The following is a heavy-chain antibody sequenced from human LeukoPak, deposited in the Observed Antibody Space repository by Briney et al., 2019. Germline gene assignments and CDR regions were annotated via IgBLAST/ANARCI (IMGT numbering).Heavy chain of an antibody. J-gene: IGHJ6*03. CDR1: GFTFNSYT. Sequence: QSGGSLRLSCAASGFTFNSYTMNWVRQAPGKGLEWFSSISTSTSTIYYADSVKGRFTISRDNAKNSLYLQMNSLRAEDTAVYYCAREQEGRAFDWPNTYYYYYMDVWGKGTTVTVSS. D-gene: IGHD3-9*01. CDR3: AREQEGRAFDWPNTYYYYYMDV. CDR2: ISTSTSTI. V-gene: IGHV3-48*01.